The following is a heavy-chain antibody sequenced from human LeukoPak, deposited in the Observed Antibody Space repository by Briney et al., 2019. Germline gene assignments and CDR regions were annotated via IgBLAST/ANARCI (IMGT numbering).Heavy chain of an antibody. CDR2: IIPILGIA. Sequence: GASVKVSCKASGGTFSSYAISWVRQAPGQGLEWMGRIIPILGIANYAQKFQGRVTITADKSTSTAYMELSSLRSEDTAVYYCAKNRGAGSHYYYHMNVWGKGTTVTVSS. CDR1: GGTFSSYA. CDR3: AKNRGAGSHYYYHMNV. J-gene: IGHJ6*03. V-gene: IGHV1-69*04. D-gene: IGHD1-26*01.